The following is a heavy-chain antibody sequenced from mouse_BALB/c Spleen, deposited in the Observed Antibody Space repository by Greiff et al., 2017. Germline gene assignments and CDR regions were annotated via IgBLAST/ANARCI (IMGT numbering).Heavy chain of an antibody. D-gene: IGHD2-1*01. J-gene: IGHJ4*01. CDR2: ISDGGSYT. CDR1: GFTFSDYY. CDR3: ARGGNRYYYAMDY. Sequence: EVMLVESGGGLVKPGGSLKLSCAASGFTFSDYYMYWVRQTPEKRLEWVATISDGGSYTYYPDSVKGRFTISRDNAKNNLYLQMSSLKSEDTAMYYCARGGNRYYYAMDYWGQGTSVTVSS. V-gene: IGHV5-4*02.